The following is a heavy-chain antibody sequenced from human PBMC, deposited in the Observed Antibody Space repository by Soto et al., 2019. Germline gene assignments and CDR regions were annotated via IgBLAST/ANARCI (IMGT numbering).Heavy chain of an antibody. Sequence: QVQLVQSGAEVKKPGSSVKVSCKASGGTFSSYAISWVRQAPGQGLEWMGGIIPIFGTANYAQKFQGRVTITADESTSTAYMELSSLRSEDTAVYYCARVGSGCSYGYRAAWFDPWGQGTLVTVSS. V-gene: IGHV1-69*01. J-gene: IGHJ5*02. CDR3: ARVGSGCSYGYRAAWFDP. CDR2: IIPIFGTA. D-gene: IGHD5-18*01. CDR1: GGTFSSYA.